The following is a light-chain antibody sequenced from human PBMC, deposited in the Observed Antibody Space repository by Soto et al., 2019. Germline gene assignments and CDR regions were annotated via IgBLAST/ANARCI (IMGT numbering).Light chain of an antibody. Sequence: DILLTQSPSTLSLSPGERATLSCGASQSITSYLAWYQQRPGQAPRLLINDASSMATGLPDRFSGSGYGADLPITISSIEHEDFEVYYRQQYNNWPITFGHGTRLEIK. V-gene: IGKV3-11*01. CDR3: QQYNNWPIT. J-gene: IGKJ5*01. CDR1: QSITSY. CDR2: DAS.